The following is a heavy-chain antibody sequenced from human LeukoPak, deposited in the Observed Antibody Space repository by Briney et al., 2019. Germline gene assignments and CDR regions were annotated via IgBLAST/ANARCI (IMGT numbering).Heavy chain of an antibody. J-gene: IGHJ6*03. CDR1: GFTFSSYA. V-gene: IGHV3-30*01. CDR2: ISYDGSNK. CDR3: ARGREPYYGSGSYSYYMDV. D-gene: IGHD3-10*01. Sequence: GGSLRLSCAASGFTFSSYAMHWVRQAPGKGLEWVAVISYDGSNKYYADSVKGRFTISRDNSKNTLYLQMNSLRAEDTAVYYCARGREPYYGSGSYSYYMDVWGKGTTVTVSS.